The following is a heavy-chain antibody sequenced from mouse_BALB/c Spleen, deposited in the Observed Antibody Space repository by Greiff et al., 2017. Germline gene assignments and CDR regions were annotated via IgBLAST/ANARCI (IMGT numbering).Heavy chain of an antibody. CDR1: GFTFSSYG. V-gene: IGHV5-6-3*01. CDR2: INSNGGST. Sequence: DVKLQESGGGLVQPGGSLKLSCAASGFTFSSYGMSWVRQTPDKRLELVATINSNGGSTYYPDSVKGRFTISRDNAKNTLYLQMSSLKSEDTAMYYCARDRGNSWFAYWGQGTLVTVSA. D-gene: IGHD3-3*01. J-gene: IGHJ3*01. CDR3: ARDRGNSWFAY.